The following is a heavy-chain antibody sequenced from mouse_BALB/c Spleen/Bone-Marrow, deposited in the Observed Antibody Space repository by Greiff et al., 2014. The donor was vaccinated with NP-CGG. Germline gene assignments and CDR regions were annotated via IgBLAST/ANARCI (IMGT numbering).Heavy chain of an antibody. CDR2: INPSAGYT. CDR3: ARRGYAMDY. J-gene: IGHJ4*01. V-gene: IGHV1-7*01. CDR1: GYTFTSYW. Sequence: VQVVESGAELAKPGASVKVSCKASGYTFTSYWMHWVKQRPGQGLEWIGYINPSAGYTEYNQKFKDKATLTADKSSSTAYMQLSSLTSEDSAVYYCARRGYAMDYWGQGTSVTVSS.